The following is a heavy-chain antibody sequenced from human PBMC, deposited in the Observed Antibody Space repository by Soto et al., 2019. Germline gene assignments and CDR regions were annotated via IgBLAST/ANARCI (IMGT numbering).Heavy chain of an antibody. CDR1: GYSFTGYN. D-gene: IGHD6-6*01. CDR2: INPNSGGA. J-gene: IGHJ1*01. CDR3: AREGSSSSEYFQH. V-gene: IGHV1-2*02. Sequence: ASVKVSCKASGYSFTGYNMHWVRQAPGQGLEWIGWINPNSGGANYAQKFQDRVTMTRDTSITTAYMELSRLTSDDTAVYYCAREGSSSSEYFQHWGQGTLVTVS.